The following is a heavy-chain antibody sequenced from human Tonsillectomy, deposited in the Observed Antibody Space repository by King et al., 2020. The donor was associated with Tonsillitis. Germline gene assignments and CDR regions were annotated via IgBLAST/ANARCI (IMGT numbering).Heavy chain of an antibody. CDR3: ARVGWELLGLDY. Sequence: VQLQESGGGLVKPGGSLRLSCAASGFTFSSYSMNWVRRAPGKGLAWGSSISSSSSYIYYADSVKGRFTISRDNAKNSLYLQMNSLRAEDTAVYYCARVGWELLGLDYWGQGTLVTVSS. J-gene: IGHJ4*02. CDR1: GFTFSSYS. D-gene: IGHD1-26*01. V-gene: IGHV3-21*01. CDR2: ISSSSSYI.